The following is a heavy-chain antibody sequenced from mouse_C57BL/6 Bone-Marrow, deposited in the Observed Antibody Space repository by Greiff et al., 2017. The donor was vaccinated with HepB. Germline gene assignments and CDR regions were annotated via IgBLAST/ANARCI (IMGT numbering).Heavy chain of an antibody. V-gene: IGHV2-5*01. CDR3: APHYYSSSYFGAMDY. CDR1: GFSFTSYC. J-gene: IGHJ4*01. Sequence: VQLQQSGPGLVQPSQRLSITCTVSGFSFTSYCVHWVRQSPGKGLEWLGVIWSGGSTDYNAAFMSRLSTTKDNSKSQVFFKMNSLQADDTAIYYCAPHYYSSSYFGAMDYWGQGTSVTVSS. CDR2: IWSGGST. D-gene: IGHD1-1*01.